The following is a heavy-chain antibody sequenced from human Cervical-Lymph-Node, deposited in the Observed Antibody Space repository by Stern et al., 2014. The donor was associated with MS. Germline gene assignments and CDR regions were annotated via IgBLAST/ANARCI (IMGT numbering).Heavy chain of an antibody. D-gene: IGHD3-10*01. CDR1: GDTFSSYA. Sequence: QVQLGQSGAEVKKPGSSVKVSCKAAGDTFSSYAISWVRQAPGQGLEWMGGIIPIFGIANYAQKFRGRVTITADESTSTTYMKLSSLRSDDTAVYYCARTYYYGSGTYDYYYYHMDVWGQGTTVTVSS. CDR3: ARTYYYGSGTYDYYYYHMDV. V-gene: IGHV1-69*01. J-gene: IGHJ6*02. CDR2: IIPIFGIA.